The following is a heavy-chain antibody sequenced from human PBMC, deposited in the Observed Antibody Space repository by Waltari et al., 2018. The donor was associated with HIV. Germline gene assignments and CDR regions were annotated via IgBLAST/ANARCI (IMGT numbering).Heavy chain of an antibody. CDR1: GFTFSSYV. CDR3: AKDYHEYSQCSVDF. D-gene: IGHD3-10*02. J-gene: IGHJ4*02. V-gene: IGHV3-30*18. CDR2: SSDDRIQR. Sequence: QVQLVESGGGMVQPESSLSISCAAYGFTFSSYVMDWVRQAPGKVLECVAVSSDDRIQRYYSDAVNGRFTISRDDFKTTLYLQMNILRDDDTSVDFCAKDYHEYSQCSVDFWGQGTMFTVSS.